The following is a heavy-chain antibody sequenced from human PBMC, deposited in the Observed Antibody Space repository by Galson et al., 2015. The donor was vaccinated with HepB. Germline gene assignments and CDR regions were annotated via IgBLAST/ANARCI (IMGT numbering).Heavy chain of an antibody. D-gene: IGHD5-24*01. J-gene: IGHJ4*02. CDR1: GFTFSTFA. CDR2: ISYDGTIK. Sequence: SLRLSCAVSGFTFSTFAMHWVRQAPGRGLEWVAVISYDGTIKDYADSVKGRFTISRDISNNTLYLQMNSLRPEDTAVYYCAKPLRMATIMGVDQWGQGTLVTVSS. V-gene: IGHV3-30*18. CDR3: AKPLRMATIMGVDQ.